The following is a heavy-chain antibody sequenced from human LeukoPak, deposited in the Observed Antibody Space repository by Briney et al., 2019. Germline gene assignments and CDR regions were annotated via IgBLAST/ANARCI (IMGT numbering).Heavy chain of an antibody. CDR3: ARRSREYNYGGVINY. CDR1: GGSISSYY. D-gene: IGHD4-23*01. J-gene: IGHJ4*02. CDR2: IYYSGST. V-gene: IGHV4-59*08. Sequence: SETLSLTCTVSGGSISSYYWSWIRQPPGKGLEWIGYIYYSGSTNYNPSLKSPVSIFVDTSKNQFSLKLTSVTAADTAVYYCARRSREYNYGGVINYWGQGTLVTVSS.